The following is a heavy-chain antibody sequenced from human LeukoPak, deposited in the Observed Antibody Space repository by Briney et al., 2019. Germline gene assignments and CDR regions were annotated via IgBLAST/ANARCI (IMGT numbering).Heavy chain of an antibody. Sequence: GRSLRLSCAASGFTFSSYGMHWVRQAPGKGLEWVAVISYDGSNKYYADSVKGRFTISRDNSKNTLYLQMNSLRAEDTAVYYCARDGEPRDYYYYYYMDVWGKGTTVTVSS. CDR2: ISYDGSNK. J-gene: IGHJ6*03. V-gene: IGHV3-30*03. D-gene: IGHD1-14*01. CDR1: GFTFSSYG. CDR3: ARDGEPRDYYYYYYMDV.